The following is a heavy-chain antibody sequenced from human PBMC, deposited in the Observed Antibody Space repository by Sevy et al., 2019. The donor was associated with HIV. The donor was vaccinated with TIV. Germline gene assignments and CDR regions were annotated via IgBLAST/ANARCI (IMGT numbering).Heavy chain of an antibody. V-gene: IGHV3-23*01. CDR3: AKHLLGSRCSAFHF. Sequence: GGSLRLSCVASGFTFNTYAMSWVRQAPGKGLEWVSDINTDDSTQYADPVKGRFTISRDISKNTLYLQMRGLRAEDTALYYCAKHLLGSRCSAFHFWGQGTPVTVST. CDR1: GFTFNTYA. D-gene: IGHD2-15*01. CDR2: INTDDST. J-gene: IGHJ4*02.